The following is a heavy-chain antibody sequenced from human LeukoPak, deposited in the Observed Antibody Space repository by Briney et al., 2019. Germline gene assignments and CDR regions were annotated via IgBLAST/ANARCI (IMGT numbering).Heavy chain of an antibody. V-gene: IGHV3-20*01. Sequence: GGSLRLSCAASGFTFDDYGMSWVRQAPGKGLEWVSGINWNGGSTGYADSVKGRFTISRDNAKNSLYLQMNSLGAEDTALYHCARGDGDYGFDYWGQGTLVTVSS. CDR2: INWNGGST. J-gene: IGHJ4*02. D-gene: IGHD4-17*01. CDR1: GFTFDDYG. CDR3: ARGDGDYGFDY.